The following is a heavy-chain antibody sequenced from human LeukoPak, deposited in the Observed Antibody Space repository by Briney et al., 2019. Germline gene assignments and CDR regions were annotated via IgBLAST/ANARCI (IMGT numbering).Heavy chain of an antibody. Sequence: GGSLRLSCAASGFTFSNYAMNWVRQAPGKGLEWVSAISGSGDTTYYADSVEDRFTISRDNSKSTLYLQMSSLRAEDTALYYCAKGSNSIGAAQDDDFDVWGQGTMVTVSS. D-gene: IGHD6-13*01. V-gene: IGHV3-23*01. CDR3: AKGSNSIGAAQDDDFDV. CDR2: ISGSGDTT. CDR1: GFTFSNYA. J-gene: IGHJ3*01.